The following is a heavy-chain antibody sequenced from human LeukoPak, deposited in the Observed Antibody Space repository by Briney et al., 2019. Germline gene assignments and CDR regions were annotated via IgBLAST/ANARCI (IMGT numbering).Heavy chain of an antibody. J-gene: IGHJ4*02. V-gene: IGHV3-43*02. CDR2: ISGDGGST. D-gene: IGHD2-15*01. Sequence: PGGSLRLSCAASGFTFDDYAMHWVRQAPGKGLEWVSLISGDGGSTYYADSVKGRFTISRDNSKNSLYMQMNSLRSEDTAFYYCATEARYCSGGSCYSGGSDYWGQGTLVTVSS. CDR1: GFTFDDYA. CDR3: ATEARYCSGGSCYSGGSDY.